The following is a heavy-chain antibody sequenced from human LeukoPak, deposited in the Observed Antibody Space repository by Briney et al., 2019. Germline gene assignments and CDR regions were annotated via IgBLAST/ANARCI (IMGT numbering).Heavy chain of an antibody. CDR3: ARASVTTGSTETFDP. CDR1: GFTVSSNY. CDR2: IYSGGST. J-gene: IGHJ5*02. V-gene: IGHV3-53*05. D-gene: IGHD1-1*01. Sequence: GGSLRLSCAASGFTVSSNYMSWVRQAPGKGLEWVSVIYSGGSTYYADSVKGRFIISRDNSRNTLYLQMNSLRSDDTAVYYCARASVTTGSTETFDPWGQGTLVTVSS.